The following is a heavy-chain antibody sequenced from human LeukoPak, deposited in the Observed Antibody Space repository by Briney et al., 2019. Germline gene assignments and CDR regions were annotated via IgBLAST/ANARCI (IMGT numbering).Heavy chain of an antibody. CDR1: SGSISSYY. CDR3: ARGSPGISDAFDI. Sequence: PSETLSLTCTVSSGSISSYYSSWIRQPPGKGLEWIGYIYYSGSTNYNPSLKSRVTISVDTSKNQFSLKLTSVTAADTAVYYCARGSPGISDAFDIWGQGTMVTVSS. J-gene: IGHJ3*02. CDR2: IYYSGST. D-gene: IGHD6-13*01. V-gene: IGHV4-59*01.